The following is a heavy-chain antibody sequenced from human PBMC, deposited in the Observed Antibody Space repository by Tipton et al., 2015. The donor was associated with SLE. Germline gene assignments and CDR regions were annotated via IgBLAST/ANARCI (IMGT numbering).Heavy chain of an antibody. CDR1: GGSFSGYY. V-gene: IGHV4-34*09. J-gene: IGHJ3*02. D-gene: IGHD3-22*01. Sequence: TLSLTCAVYGGSFSGYYWSWIRQPPGKGLEWIGYIYYSGSTYYNPSLKSRVTISVDTSKNQFSLKLSSVTAADTAVYYCARDRGLYYYDSSAPHDAFDIWGQGTMVTVSS. CDR3: ARDRGLYYYDSSAPHDAFDI. CDR2: IYYSGST.